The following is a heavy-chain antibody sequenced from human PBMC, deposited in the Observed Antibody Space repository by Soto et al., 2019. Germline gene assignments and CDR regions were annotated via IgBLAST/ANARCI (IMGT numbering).Heavy chain of an antibody. Sequence: KQSQTLSLTCAISGDSVSSNSAAWNWIRQSPSRGLEWLGRTYYRSKWYNDYAVSVKSRITINPDTSKNQFSLQLNSVTPEDTAVYYCARGTIEYSSSFGRAKFDYWGQGTLVTVSS. CDR2: TYYRSKWYN. J-gene: IGHJ4*02. CDR3: ARGTIEYSSSFGRAKFDY. CDR1: GDSVSSNSAA. D-gene: IGHD6-6*01. V-gene: IGHV6-1*01.